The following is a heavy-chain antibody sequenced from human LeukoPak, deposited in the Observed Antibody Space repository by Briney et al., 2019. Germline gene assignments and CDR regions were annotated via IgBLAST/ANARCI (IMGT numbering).Heavy chain of an antibody. CDR2: IGTAGDT. CDR3: ARDLNFWSGYYTY. Sequence: PGGSLRLSCAASGFTFSSYDMHWVSQATGKGLEWVSAIGTAGDTYYPGSVKGRFTISRDNAKNSLYLQMNSLRAEDTAVYYCARDLNFWSGYYTYWGQGTLVTVSS. CDR1: GFTFSSYD. J-gene: IGHJ4*02. V-gene: IGHV3-13*01. D-gene: IGHD3-3*01.